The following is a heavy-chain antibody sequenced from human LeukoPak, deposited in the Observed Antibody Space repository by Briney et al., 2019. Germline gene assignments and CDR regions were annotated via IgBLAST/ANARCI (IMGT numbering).Heavy chain of an antibody. CDR2: INPNNGGT. CDR1: GYTFTGYY. CDR3: ARGGINYYYFYMDV. Sequence: ASVKVSCKASGYTFTGYYIHWVRQAPGQGLEWMGWINPNNGGTNYAQKFQGRVTMTRDTSISTAYMELSRLRSDDTAVYYCARGGINYYYFYMDVWSKGTTVTISS. V-gene: IGHV1-2*02. J-gene: IGHJ6*03. D-gene: IGHD3-16*01.